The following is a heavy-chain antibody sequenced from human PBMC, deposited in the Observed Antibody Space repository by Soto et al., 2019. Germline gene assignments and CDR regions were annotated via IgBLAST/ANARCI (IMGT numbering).Heavy chain of an antibody. CDR3: AAYYDILTGSTSPWFDP. CDR2: INHSGST. Sequence: SETLSLTCAVSGGSISSGGYSWSWIRQPPGKGLEWIGEINHSGSTNYNPSLKSRVTISVDTSKNQFSLKLSSVTAADTAVYYCAAYYDILTGSTSPWFDPWGQGTLVTVSS. V-gene: IGHV4-30-2*01. J-gene: IGHJ5*02. D-gene: IGHD3-9*01. CDR1: GGSISSGGYS.